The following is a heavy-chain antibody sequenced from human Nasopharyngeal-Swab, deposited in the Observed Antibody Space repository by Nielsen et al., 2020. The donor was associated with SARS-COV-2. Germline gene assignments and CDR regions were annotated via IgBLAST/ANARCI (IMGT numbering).Heavy chain of an antibody. D-gene: IGHD5-12*01. J-gene: IGHJ6*03. CDR3: ARDGGGYSGYDYPLYYYYYMDV. Sequence: WIRQSPSRGLEWQGRTYYRSKWYNDYAVSVKSRITINPDTSKNQFSLQLNSVTPEDTAVYYCARDGGGYSGYDYPLYYYYYMDVWGKGTTVTVSS. V-gene: IGHV6-1*01. CDR2: TYYRSKWYN.